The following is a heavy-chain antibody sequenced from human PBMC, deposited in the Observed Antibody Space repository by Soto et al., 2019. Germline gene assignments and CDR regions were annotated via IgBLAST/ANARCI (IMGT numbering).Heavy chain of an antibody. CDR2: INPNSGGT. V-gene: IGHV1-2*02. Sequence: GASVKVSCKSSGYTFTGYYMHCVRQAPGQGLEWMGWINPNSGGTNYAQKFQGRVTMTRDTSISTAYMELSRLRSDDTAVYYCARDEDSYGLLPFDYWGQGTLVTVSS. CDR3: ARDEDSYGLLPFDY. D-gene: IGHD5-18*01. CDR1: GYTFTGYY. J-gene: IGHJ4*02.